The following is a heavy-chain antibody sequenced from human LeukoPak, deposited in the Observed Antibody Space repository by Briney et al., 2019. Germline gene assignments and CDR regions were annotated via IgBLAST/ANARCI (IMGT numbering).Heavy chain of an antibody. CDR3: ARRISSGGTDGASNWLDY. J-gene: IGHJ5*01. D-gene: IGHD2-15*01. CDR1: GGTISTYS. V-gene: IGHV4-59*08. Sequence: SETLSLTCTVSGGTISTYSWNWIRQPPGKRLEWIGYIFYSGSTDSNPSLRSRVTISVDTSKNQFFLNLNSVTAADTAVYYCARRISSGGTDGASNWLDYWGQGTLVTVSS. CDR2: IFYSGST.